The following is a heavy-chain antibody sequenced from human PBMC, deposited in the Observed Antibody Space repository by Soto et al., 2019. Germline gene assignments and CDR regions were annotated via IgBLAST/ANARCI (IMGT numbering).Heavy chain of an antibody. CDR3: AKDQPHYDILTGHYGMDV. CDR1: GFTFSSYG. V-gene: IGHV3-30*18. D-gene: IGHD3-9*01. Sequence: GGSLRLSCAASGFTFSSYGMHWVRQAPGKGLEWVAVISYDGSNKYYADSVKGRFTISRDNCKNTLYLQMNSLRAEDTAVYYCAKDQPHYDILTGHYGMDVWGQGTTVTVSS. J-gene: IGHJ6*02. CDR2: ISYDGSNK.